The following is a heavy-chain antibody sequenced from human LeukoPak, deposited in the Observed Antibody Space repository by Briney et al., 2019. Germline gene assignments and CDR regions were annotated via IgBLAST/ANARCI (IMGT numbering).Heavy chain of an antibody. CDR3: ARDRVGWLPSYYMDV. Sequence: ASVKVSCKASGYTFTGYYMHWVRQAPGQGLEWMGWINPNSGGTNYAQKFQGRVTMTRDTSISTAYMELSRLRSDDTAVYYCARDRVGWLPSYYMDVWGKGTTVTVYS. V-gene: IGHV1-2*02. CDR2: INPNSGGT. CDR1: GYTFTGYY. D-gene: IGHD3-22*01. J-gene: IGHJ6*03.